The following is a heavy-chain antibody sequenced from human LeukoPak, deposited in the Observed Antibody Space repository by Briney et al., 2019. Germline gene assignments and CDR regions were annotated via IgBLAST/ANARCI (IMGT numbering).Heavy chain of an antibody. CDR3: ARHVREYGSLAS. J-gene: IGHJ5*02. CDR2: IYNSGST. CDR1: AGSISSYY. Sequence: SETLSLTCTVSAGSISSYYWSWIRQSPGKGLEWIGCIYNSGSTNYNPSLKSRVTISIDTSKNQFSLRLSSVTAADTAVYYCARHVREYGSLASWGQGTLVTVSS. V-gene: IGHV4-59*08. D-gene: IGHD6-6*01.